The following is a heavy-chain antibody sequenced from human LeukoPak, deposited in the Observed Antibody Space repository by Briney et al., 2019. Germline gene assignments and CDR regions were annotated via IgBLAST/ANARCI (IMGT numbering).Heavy chain of an antibody. J-gene: IGHJ3*01. CDR1: GGSISSYY. Sequence: KPSETLSLTCTVSGGSISSYYWSWIRQPPGKGLEWIGYIYYSGSTSYNPSLKSRVTISVDTSKNQFSLKLTSVTAADTAVYFCARWPMTDLAFDVWGQGTMVTVSS. CDR3: ARWPMTDLAFDV. CDR2: IYYSGST. V-gene: IGHV4-59*01. D-gene: IGHD2-21*02.